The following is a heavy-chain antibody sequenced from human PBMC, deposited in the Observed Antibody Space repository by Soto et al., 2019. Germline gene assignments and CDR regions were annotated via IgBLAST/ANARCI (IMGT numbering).Heavy chain of an antibody. Sequence: SGPTLVNPTQTLTLTCTFSGFSLSTSGVGVGWIRQPPGKALEGLGIIYWDDDKRYRPSLKSSLTITKDTSKNQLVLTMTNMDPVDTATYYCSRTHVDTGPIYYFDYWGQGTLVTVSS. D-gene: IGHD5-18*01. V-gene: IGHV2-5*02. CDR1: GFSLSTSGVG. CDR3: SRTHVDTGPIYYFDY. CDR2: IYWDDDK. J-gene: IGHJ4*02.